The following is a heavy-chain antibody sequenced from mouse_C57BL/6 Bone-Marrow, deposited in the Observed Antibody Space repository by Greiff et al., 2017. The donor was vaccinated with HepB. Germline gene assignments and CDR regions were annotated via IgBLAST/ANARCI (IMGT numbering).Heavy chain of an antibody. Sequence: QVQLQQSGAELVKPGASVKLTCKASGYTFTEYTIHWVKQRSGQGLEWIGWFYTGSGSIKYNEKFKDKVTLTADNSSSTVYMVLSRLTSEDSAVYFCARHDDYGSSYRFAYWGQGTLVTVSA. CDR3: ARHDDYGSSYRFAY. J-gene: IGHJ3*01. CDR1: GYTFTEYT. D-gene: IGHD1-1*01. CDR2: FYTGSGSI. V-gene: IGHV1-62-2*01.